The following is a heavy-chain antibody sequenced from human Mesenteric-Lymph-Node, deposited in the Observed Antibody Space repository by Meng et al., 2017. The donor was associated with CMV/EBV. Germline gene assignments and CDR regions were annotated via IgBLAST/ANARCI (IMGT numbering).Heavy chain of an antibody. CDR2: IYYSRNT. V-gene: IGHV4-61*08. CDR3: ARDLGGSYLYSFDY. J-gene: IGHJ4*02. Sequence: SGVAVRSGEYRWSWIRQSPREGVEWVGYIYYSRNTNYNPSLWSRVTLSVDTSKNQFFLNLSSVTAADTAVYYCARDLGGSYLYSFDYWGQGTLVTVSS. CDR1: GVAVRSGEYR. D-gene: IGHD1-26*01.